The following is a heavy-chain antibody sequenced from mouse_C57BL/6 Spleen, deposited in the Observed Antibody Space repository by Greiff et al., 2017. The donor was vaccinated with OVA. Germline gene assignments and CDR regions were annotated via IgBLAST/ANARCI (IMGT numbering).Heavy chain of an antibody. CDR2: IYPGSGST. CDR3: AKIDYYGSIYDWYFDV. V-gene: IGHV1-55*01. D-gene: IGHD1-1*01. CDR1: GYTFTSYW. Sequence: QVQLQQPGAELVKPGASVKMSCKASGYTFTSYWITWVKQRPGQGLEWIGDIYPGSGSTNYNEKFKSKATLTVDTSSSTAYMQLSSLTSEDSAVYYCAKIDYYGSIYDWYFDVWGTGTTVTVSS. J-gene: IGHJ1*03.